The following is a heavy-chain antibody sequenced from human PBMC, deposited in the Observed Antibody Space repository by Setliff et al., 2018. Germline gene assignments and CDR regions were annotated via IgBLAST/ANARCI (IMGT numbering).Heavy chain of an antibody. CDR1: GFTFSGYA. J-gene: IGHJ4*02. V-gene: IGHV3-23*01. D-gene: IGHD6-6*01. Sequence: GGSLRLSCAASGFTFSGYAMTWVRQAPGKGLEWVSAISGSGHSTFYADSVKGRFTISRDNSENTLSLQMNSLTAEDTAVYYCANGSISSPPYFGYWGQGSLVTVSS. CDR2: ISGSGHST. CDR3: ANGSISSPPYFGY.